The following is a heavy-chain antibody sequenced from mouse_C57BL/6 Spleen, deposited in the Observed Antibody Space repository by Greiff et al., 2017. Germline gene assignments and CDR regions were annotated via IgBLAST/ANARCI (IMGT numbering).Heavy chain of an antibody. D-gene: IGHD2-3*01. CDR3: ARSGVGYYVGDAMDY. CDR1: GYTFTDYY. V-gene: IGHV1-26*01. CDR2: INPNNGGT. Sequence: EVQLQQSGPELVKPGASVKISCKASGYTFTDYYMNWVKQSHGKSLEWIGDINPNNGGTSYNQKFKGKATLTVVKSSSTAYMELRSLTSEDSAVYYGARSGVGYYVGDAMDYWGQGTSVTVSS. J-gene: IGHJ4*01.